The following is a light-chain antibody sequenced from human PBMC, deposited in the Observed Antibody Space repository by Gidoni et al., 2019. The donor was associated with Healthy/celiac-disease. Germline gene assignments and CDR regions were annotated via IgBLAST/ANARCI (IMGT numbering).Light chain of an antibody. Sequence: DIKKTQSPSSLSASIGDRVTITCRASKSVRNYLNWYQQKPGSAPKLLIYAASSLQSGVPPRFSGSGSGTDFTLTISSLQPEDFAIYYCQQSYSSPLTFGGGTKVDI. V-gene: IGKV1-39*01. CDR3: QQSYSSPLT. J-gene: IGKJ4*01. CDR2: AAS. CDR1: KSVRNY.